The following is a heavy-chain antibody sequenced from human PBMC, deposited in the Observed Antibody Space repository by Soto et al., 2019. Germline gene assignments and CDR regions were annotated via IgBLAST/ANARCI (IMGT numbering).Heavy chain of an antibody. J-gene: IGHJ5*02. CDR3: ARPYGDYRQNWFDP. D-gene: IGHD4-17*01. CDR2: IYYSGST. V-gene: IGHV4-39*01. CDR1: GGSISSSSYY. Sequence: TSETLSLTCTFSGGSISSSSYYWGWIRKPPGKGLEWIGSIYYSGSTYYNPSLKSRVTISVDTSKNQFSLKLSSVTAADTAVYYCARPYGDYRQNWFDPWGQGTLVTVSS.